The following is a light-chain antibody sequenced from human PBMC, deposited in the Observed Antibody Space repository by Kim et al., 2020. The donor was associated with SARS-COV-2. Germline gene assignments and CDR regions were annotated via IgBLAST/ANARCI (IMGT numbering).Light chain of an antibody. CDR3: MQALQSRLT. Sequence: DIVMTQSPLSLPVTXGEPASISCRSSQSLLHSNGYNYLDWYLQKPGQSPQLLIYLGSNRASGVPDRFSGSGSGTDFTLKISRVEAEDVGVYYCMQALQSRLTFGGGTKLEI. CDR2: LGS. J-gene: IGKJ4*01. V-gene: IGKV2-28*01. CDR1: QSLLHSNGYNY.